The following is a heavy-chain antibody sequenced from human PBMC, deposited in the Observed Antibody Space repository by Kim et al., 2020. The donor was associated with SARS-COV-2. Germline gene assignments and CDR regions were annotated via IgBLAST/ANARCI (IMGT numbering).Heavy chain of an antibody. Sequence: SETLSLTCTVSGGSISSGGYYWSWIRQHPGKGLEWIGYIYYSGSTYYNPSLKSRVTISVDTSKNQFSLKLSSVTAADTAVYYCARELGSGSYDWFDPWGQGTLVTVSS. D-gene: IGHD3-10*01. J-gene: IGHJ5*02. V-gene: IGHV4-31*03. CDR2: IYYSGST. CDR3: ARELGSGSYDWFDP. CDR1: GGSISSGGYY.